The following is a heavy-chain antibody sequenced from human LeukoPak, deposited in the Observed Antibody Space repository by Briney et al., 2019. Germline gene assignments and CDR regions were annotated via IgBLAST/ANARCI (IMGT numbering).Heavy chain of an antibody. CDR3: ARVALYCSGGSCYLCFDY. CDR2: IKQDGSEK. CDR1: GFTFSSYW. J-gene: IGHJ4*02. D-gene: IGHD2-15*01. Sequence: GGSLRLSCAASGFTFSSYWMSWVRQAPGKGLEWVANIKQDGSEKYYVDSVKGRFTISRDNAKNSLYLQMNSLRAEDTAVYYCARVALYCSGGSCYLCFDYWGQGTLVTVSS. V-gene: IGHV3-7*04.